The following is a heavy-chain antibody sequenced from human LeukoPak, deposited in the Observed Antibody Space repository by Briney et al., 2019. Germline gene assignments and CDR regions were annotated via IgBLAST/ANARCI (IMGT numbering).Heavy chain of an antibody. V-gene: IGHV1-69*13. CDR2: IIPIFGTA. D-gene: IGHD3-10*01. Sequence: SVKVSCKASGGTFSSYAISWVRQAPGQGLEWMGGIIPIFGTANYAQKFQGRVTITADESTSTAYMELSSLRSEDTAVYYCARCLITMVRGVYYYMDVWGKGTTVTVSS. CDR1: GGTFSSYA. J-gene: IGHJ6*03. CDR3: ARCLITMVRGVYYYMDV.